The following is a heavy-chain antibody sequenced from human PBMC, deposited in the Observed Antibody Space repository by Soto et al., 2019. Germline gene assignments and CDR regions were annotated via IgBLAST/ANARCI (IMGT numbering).Heavy chain of an antibody. CDR2: IRSKAHGGTT. J-gene: IGHJ6*02. D-gene: IGHD3-10*01. CDR1: GFTYGDYA. Sequence: GGSIRLSCTASGFTYGDYAMMWVRQAPGKGMEWVGFIRSKAHGGTTEYAAAVKGRISISRDDPKSVAYLQMNSLKTEDLAVYYCTRDRGYYVMDVWGQGTTVTVSS. CDR3: TRDRGYYVMDV. V-gene: IGHV3-49*04.